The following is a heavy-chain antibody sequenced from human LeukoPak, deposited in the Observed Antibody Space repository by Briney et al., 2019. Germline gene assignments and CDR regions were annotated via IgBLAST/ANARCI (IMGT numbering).Heavy chain of an antibody. Sequence: SQTLSLTYAISGDSVSSNSAAWNWLRQSPSRGLEWLGRTYYRSKWYTYYAVSVKSRISINRDTSKNQISLQLNSVTPEDTAVYYCARSTGPIDYWGQGTLVTVSS. CDR2: TYYRSKWYT. D-gene: IGHD1-1*01. CDR3: ARSTGPIDY. V-gene: IGHV6-1*01. CDR1: GDSVSSNSAA. J-gene: IGHJ4*02.